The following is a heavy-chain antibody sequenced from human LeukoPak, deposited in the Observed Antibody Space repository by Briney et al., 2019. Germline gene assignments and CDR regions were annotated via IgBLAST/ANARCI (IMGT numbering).Heavy chain of an antibody. Sequence: PGGSLRLSCAASGFTFSSYAMSWVRQAPGKGLEWVSAISGSGGSTYYADSVKGRFTISRDNSKNTLYLQMNSLRAEDTAVYNCAKDIKLRGYSYGYVDYWGQGTLDTVSS. J-gene: IGHJ4*02. D-gene: IGHD5-18*01. V-gene: IGHV3-23*01. CDR2: ISGSGGST. CDR3: AKDIKLRGYSYGYVDY. CDR1: GFTFSSYA.